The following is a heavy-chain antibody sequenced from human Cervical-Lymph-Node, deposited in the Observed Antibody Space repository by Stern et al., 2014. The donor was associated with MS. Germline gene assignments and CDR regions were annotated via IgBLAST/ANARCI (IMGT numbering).Heavy chain of an antibody. D-gene: IGHD3-16*01. CDR1: GFTFSSYG. V-gene: IGHV3-30*18. CDR3: AKDGSYVDY. J-gene: IGHJ4*02. Sequence: AQLVESGGGVVQPGRSLRLSCAASGFTFSSYGMHWVRQAPGKGLEWVAVISYDGSNKYYADSVKGRFTISRDNSKNTLYLQMNSLRAEDTAVYYCAKDGSYVDYWGQGTLVTVSS. CDR2: ISYDGSNK.